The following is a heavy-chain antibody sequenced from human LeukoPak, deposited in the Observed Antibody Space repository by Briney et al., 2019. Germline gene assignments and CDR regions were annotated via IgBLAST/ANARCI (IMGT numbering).Heavy chain of an antibody. CDR3: AREGIVVVPAAMVNWFDP. D-gene: IGHD2-2*01. J-gene: IGHJ5*02. Sequence: GGSLRLSCAASGFIFSSYSMNWVRQAPGKGLEWVSYISSSSSTIYYADSVKGRFTISRDNAKNSLYLQMNSLRAEDTAVYYCAREGIVVVPAAMVNWFDPWGQGTLVTVSS. CDR1: GFIFSSYS. CDR2: ISSSSSTI. V-gene: IGHV3-48*01.